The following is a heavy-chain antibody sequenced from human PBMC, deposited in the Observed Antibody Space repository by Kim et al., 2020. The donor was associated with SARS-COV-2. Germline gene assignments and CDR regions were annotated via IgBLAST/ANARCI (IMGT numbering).Heavy chain of an antibody. J-gene: IGHJ3*02. Sequence: SETLSLTCTVSGGSISSSYWSWIRQPPGQGLEWIGYSYYTGNTNYTASLKSRVTISVDTTKNQFSLKLSSVTAADTAVSYCSRASPDYGDDWGGGFDIWG. CDR1: GGSISSSY. CDR2: SYYTGNT. V-gene: IGHV4-59*12. D-gene: IGHD4-17*01. CDR3: SRASPDYGDDWGGGFDI.